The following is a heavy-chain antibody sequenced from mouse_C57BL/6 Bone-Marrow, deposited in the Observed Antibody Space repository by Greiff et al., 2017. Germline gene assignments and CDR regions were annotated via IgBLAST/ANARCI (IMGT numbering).Heavy chain of an antibody. D-gene: IGHD1-1*01. CDR3: TRVTTVVHYYYAMDY. J-gene: IGHJ4*01. CDR2: ISSGGDYI. CDR1: GFTFSSYA. Sequence: EVKVVESGEGLVKPGGSLKLSCAASGFTFSSYAMSWVRQTPEKRLEWVAYISSGGDYIYYADTVKGRFTISRDNARNTLYLQMSSLKSEDTAMYYCTRVTTVVHYYYAMDYWGQGTSVTVSS. V-gene: IGHV5-9-1*02.